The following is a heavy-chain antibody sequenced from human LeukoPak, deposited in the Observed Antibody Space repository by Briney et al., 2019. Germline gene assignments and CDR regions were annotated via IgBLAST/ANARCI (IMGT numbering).Heavy chain of an antibody. Sequence: ASVKVSCKAAGYTFTGYYMHWGRQGPGQGLEWVGWIDPNSGGTNYAQQFRGRVTMTRDTSISTAYMELSRLRSDDTAVYYCARDISGSYPAYYFDYWGQGTLVTVSS. CDR3: ARDISGSYPAYYFDY. V-gene: IGHV1-2*02. CDR2: IDPNSGGT. D-gene: IGHD1-26*01. CDR1: GYTFTGYY. J-gene: IGHJ4*02.